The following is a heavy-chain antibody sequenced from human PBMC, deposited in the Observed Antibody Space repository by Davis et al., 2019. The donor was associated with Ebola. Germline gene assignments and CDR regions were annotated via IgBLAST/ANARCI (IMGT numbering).Heavy chain of an antibody. Sequence: ASVKVSCKASGYTFTSYDINWVRQATGQGLEWMGWMNPNSGNTGYAQKFQGRVTMTRNTSISTAYMELSSLRSEDTAVYYCARVFVVDESYYYYGMDVWGQGTTVTVSS. D-gene: IGHD2-2*01. CDR1: GYTFTSYD. V-gene: IGHV1-8*01. CDR2: MNPNSGNT. CDR3: ARVFVVDESYYYYGMDV. J-gene: IGHJ6*02.